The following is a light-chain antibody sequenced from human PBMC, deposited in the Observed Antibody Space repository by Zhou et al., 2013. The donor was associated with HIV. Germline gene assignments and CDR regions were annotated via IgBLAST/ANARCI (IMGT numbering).Light chain of an antibody. CDR1: QGLGNF. Sequence: DIQMTQSPSSLSASVGDRVTITCRASQGLGNFLAWYQQKPGGAPKLLVYQASTLESRVPSRFRGRGSGAEFQLSIVSLQPEDFATYYCQDYGDSSRAFGRGTRVEMK. CDR2: QAS. V-gene: IGKV1-16*01. CDR3: QDYGDSSRA. J-gene: IGKJ4*02.